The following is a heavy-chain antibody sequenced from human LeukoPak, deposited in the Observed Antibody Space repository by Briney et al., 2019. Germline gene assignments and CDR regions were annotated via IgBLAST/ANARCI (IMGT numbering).Heavy chain of an antibody. J-gene: IGHJ5*01. CDR1: GFTFSNYA. D-gene: IGHD2-21*01. Sequence: GGSLRLSCAASGFTFSNYAMSWVRQAPGKGLEWVSILSDNGGSPYYADSVKGRFTISRDNSKNTLHLHMNSLRVEDTAVYYCAKDPETYSSRWFDSWGQGTLVTVSS. CDR3: AKDPETYSSRWFDS. CDR2: LSDNGGSP. V-gene: IGHV3-23*01.